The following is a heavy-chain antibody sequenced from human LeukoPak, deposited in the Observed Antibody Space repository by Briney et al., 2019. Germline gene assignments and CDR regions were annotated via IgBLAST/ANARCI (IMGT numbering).Heavy chain of an antibody. CDR1: GFTFTTYG. CDR2: ICYDGSNK. V-gene: IGHV3-33*01. Sequence: TWESLRLSCAASGFTFTTYGTHWVRQAPGKGLEWVAVICYDGSNKYYADSVKGRITISGDNSKNTLYLQMNSLRAEDTAVYYCAREFLAGGDYSDLDVWGQGTTVTVSS. CDR3: AREFLAGGDYSDLDV. J-gene: IGHJ6*02. D-gene: IGHD3-10*01.